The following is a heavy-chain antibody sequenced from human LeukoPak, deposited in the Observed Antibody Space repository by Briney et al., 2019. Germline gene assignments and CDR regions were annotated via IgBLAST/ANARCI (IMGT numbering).Heavy chain of an antibody. CDR1: GGSISSYY. Sequence: SETLSLTCTVSGGSISSYYWSWIRQPPGKGLEWIGFIYYSVNTNYNPSLKSRVTISVDTSKNQFSLKLSSVTAADTAVYYCARAPLTVVTTYYYYMDVWGKGTTVTVSS. D-gene: IGHD4-23*01. V-gene: IGHV4-59*01. J-gene: IGHJ6*03. CDR2: IYYSVNT. CDR3: ARAPLTVVTTYYYYMDV.